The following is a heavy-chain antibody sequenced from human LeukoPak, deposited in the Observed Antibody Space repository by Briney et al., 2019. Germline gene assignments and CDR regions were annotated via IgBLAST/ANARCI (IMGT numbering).Heavy chain of an antibody. Sequence: SETLSLTCAVYGGSFSGYYWSWIRQPPGKGLEWIGYIYYSGSTNYNPSLKSRVTISVDTSKNQFSLKLSSVTAADTAVYYCARDTLGYCSSTSCPGDYYYYYMDVWGKGTTVTVSS. D-gene: IGHD2-2*01. CDR3: ARDTLGYCSSTSCPGDYYYYYMDV. J-gene: IGHJ6*03. V-gene: IGHV4-59*01. CDR2: IYYSGST. CDR1: GGSFSGYY.